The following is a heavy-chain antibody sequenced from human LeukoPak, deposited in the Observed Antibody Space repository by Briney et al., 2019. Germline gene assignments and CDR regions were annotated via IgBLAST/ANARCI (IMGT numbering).Heavy chain of an antibody. J-gene: IGHJ5*02. CDR1: GGSISSSSYY. CDR2: IYYSGST. CDR3: ARVGDILTGYLNWFDP. Sequence: SETLSLTCTVSGGSISSSSYYWGWIRQPPGKGLEWIGSIYYSGSTYYNPSLKSRVTISVDTSKNQFSLKLSSVTAADTAVYYCARVGDILTGYLNWFDPWGQGTLVTVSS. V-gene: IGHV4-39*07. D-gene: IGHD3-9*01.